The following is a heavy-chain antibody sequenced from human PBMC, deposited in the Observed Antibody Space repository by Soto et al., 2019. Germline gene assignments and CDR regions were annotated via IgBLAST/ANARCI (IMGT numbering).Heavy chain of an antibody. CDR3: ARGLEIVATIEPFDY. V-gene: IGHV4-34*01. Sequence: QVQLQQWGAGLLKPSETLSLTCAVYGGSFSGYYWSWIRQPPGKGLVWIGDINHSGSTNYNPSLQSRVTISVDTSKNQFSLKLSSVTAADTAVDYWARGLEIVATIEPFDYWGQGTLVTVSS. CDR1: GGSFSGYY. J-gene: IGHJ4*02. D-gene: IGHD5-12*01. CDR2: INHSGST.